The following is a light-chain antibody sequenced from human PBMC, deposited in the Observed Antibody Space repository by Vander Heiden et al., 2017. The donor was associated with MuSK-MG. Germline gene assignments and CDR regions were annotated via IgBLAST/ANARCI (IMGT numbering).Light chain of an antibody. CDR2: EVR. CDR3: SSYTSSSTLV. J-gene: IGLJ3*02. V-gene: IGLV2-18*02. CDR1: SSDVGYYQR. Sequence: QSALTQPPSVSGSPGQSVTLSCTGTSSDVGYYQRVSCYQQAPGTAPKLLIYEVRNRPSGVPGRFSGSKSGNTASLTISGLQAEDEADYYCSSYTSSSTLVFGGGTKVTVL.